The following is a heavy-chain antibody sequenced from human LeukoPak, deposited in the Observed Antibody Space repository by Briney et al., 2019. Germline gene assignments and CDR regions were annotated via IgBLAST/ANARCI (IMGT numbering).Heavy chain of an antibody. CDR2: IIPIFGIA. Sequence: SVKVSCKASGGTFSSYAISWVRQAPGQGLEWMGGIIPIFGIANYAQKLQGRVTITADESKSTAYMQLRSLRSADTAVYYCARDLAMVVPAAAHFAYWGQGTLVTVSS. D-gene: IGHD2-2*01. V-gene: IGHV1-69*13. CDR1: GGTFSSYA. CDR3: ARDLAMVVPAAAHFAY. J-gene: IGHJ4*02.